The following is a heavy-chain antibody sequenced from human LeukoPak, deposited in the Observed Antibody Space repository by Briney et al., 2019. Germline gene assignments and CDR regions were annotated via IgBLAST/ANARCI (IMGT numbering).Heavy chain of an antibody. Sequence: SETLSLTCTVSGGSISSYYWSWIRQPPGKGLEWIGYIYYSGSTNYKPSLKSRVTISVDTSKNQFSLKLSSVTAADTAVYYCARGSRGYYGSGSYYNVRASSYYYYMDVWGKGTTVTISS. J-gene: IGHJ6*03. CDR3: ARGSRGYYGSGSYYNVRASSYYYYMDV. D-gene: IGHD3-10*01. V-gene: IGHV4-59*01. CDR1: GGSISSYY. CDR2: IYYSGST.